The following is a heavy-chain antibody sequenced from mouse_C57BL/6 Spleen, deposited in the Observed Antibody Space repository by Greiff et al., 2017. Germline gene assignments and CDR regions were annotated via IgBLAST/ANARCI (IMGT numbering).Heavy chain of an antibody. CDR3: ARDYGSSYGDAMDY. Sequence: EVKLVESGGGLVQPGGSLKLSCAASGFTFSDYYMYWVRQTPEKRLEWVAYISNGGGSTYYPDTVKGRFTISRDNAKNTLYLQMSRLKSEDTAMYYCARDYGSSYGDAMDYWGQGTSVTVSS. V-gene: IGHV5-12*01. D-gene: IGHD1-1*01. CDR1: GFTFSDYY. J-gene: IGHJ4*01. CDR2: ISNGGGST.